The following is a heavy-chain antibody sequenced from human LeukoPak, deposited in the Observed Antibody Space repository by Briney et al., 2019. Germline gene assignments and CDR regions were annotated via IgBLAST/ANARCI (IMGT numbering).Heavy chain of an antibody. CDR2: IYYSGST. J-gene: IGHJ4*02. D-gene: IGHD3-3*01. V-gene: IGHV4-59*08. CDR3: ARSEDFWSGVDY. Sequence: PSETLSLTCAVYGGSFSGYYWSWIRQPPGKGLEWIGYIYYSGSTNYNPSLKSRVTISVDTSKNQFSLKLSSVTAADTAVYYCARSEDFWSGVDYWGQGTLVTVSS. CDR1: GGSFSGYY.